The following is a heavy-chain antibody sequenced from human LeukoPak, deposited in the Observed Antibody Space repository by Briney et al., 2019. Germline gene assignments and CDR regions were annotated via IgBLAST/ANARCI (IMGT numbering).Heavy chain of an antibody. V-gene: IGHV4-59*01. CDR2: IYYSGST. Sequence: SETLSLTCTVSGGSISSYYWSWIRQPPGKGLEWIGYIYYSGSTNYNPSLKSRVTISVDTSKNQFSLKLSSVTAADTAVYYCARGAFVVAETSGDYFDYWGQGTLVTVSS. CDR1: GGSISSYY. CDR3: ARGAFVVAETSGDYFDY. J-gene: IGHJ4*02. D-gene: IGHD2-2*01.